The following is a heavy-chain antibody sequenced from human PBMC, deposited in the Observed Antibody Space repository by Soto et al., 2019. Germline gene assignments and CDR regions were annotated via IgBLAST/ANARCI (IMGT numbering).Heavy chain of an antibody. Sequence: ASVKVSCKASGYTFTSYYIHWVLQAPGQGLEWMGIINPSGGSTSYAQKFQGRVTMTRDTSTSTVYMELNSLRAEDTAVYYCARDRGSGPDYWGQGTLVTVSS. CDR3: ARDRGSGPDY. D-gene: IGHD3-10*01. J-gene: IGHJ4*02. V-gene: IGHV1-46*01. CDR2: INPSGGST. CDR1: GYTFTSYY.